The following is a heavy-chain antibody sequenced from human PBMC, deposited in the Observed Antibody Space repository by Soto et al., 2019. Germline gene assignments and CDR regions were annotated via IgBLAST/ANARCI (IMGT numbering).Heavy chain of an antibody. Sequence: QVQLQESGPALVKTSETLSLTCTVSGDSITTNYWSWLRQPPGKGLVWIGYIYYSENTNYSPSLKSRTTRSMETSKNQLSLKLTSVTAADTAVYYCARDRTTVNWYFDLWGRGTLVTVSS. J-gene: IGHJ2*01. D-gene: IGHD3-16*02. V-gene: IGHV4-59*01. CDR2: IYYSENT. CDR1: GDSITTNY. CDR3: ARDRTTVNWYFDL.